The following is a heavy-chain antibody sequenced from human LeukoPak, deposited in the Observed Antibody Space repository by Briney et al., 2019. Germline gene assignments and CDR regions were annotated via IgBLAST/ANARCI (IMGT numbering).Heavy chain of an antibody. D-gene: IGHD6-13*01. V-gene: IGHV1-8*01. Sequence: ASVKVSCKASGYTFTSYDINWVRQAPGQGLEWMGWMNPYSGNTSYAQKFQGRVTMTRNTSISTAYMELSSLRSEDTAVYYCARTTHSSSWSGVFGDAFDIWGQGTMVTVSS. CDR2: MNPYSGNT. CDR1: GYTFTSYD. CDR3: ARTTHSSSWSGVFGDAFDI. J-gene: IGHJ3*02.